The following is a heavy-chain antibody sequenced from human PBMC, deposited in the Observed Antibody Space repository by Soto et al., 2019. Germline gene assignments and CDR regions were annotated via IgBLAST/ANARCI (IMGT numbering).Heavy chain of an antibody. CDR2: IIPIFGTA. V-gene: IGHV1-69*13. CDR3: ARDPGVLRFLEWFPYYAMDV. D-gene: IGHD3-3*01. J-gene: IGHJ6*02. Sequence: GASVKVSCKASGGTFSSYAISWVRQAPGQGLEWMGGIIPIFGTANYAQKFQGRVTITADESTSTAYMELSSLRSEDTAVYYCARDPGVLRFLEWFPYYAMDVWGQGTTVTVSS. CDR1: GGTFSSYA.